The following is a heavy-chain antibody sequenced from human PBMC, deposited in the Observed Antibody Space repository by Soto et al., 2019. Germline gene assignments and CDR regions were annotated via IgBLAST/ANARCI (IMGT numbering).Heavy chain of an antibody. CDR3: AKGDLLWDPFDL. V-gene: IGHV3-23*01. D-gene: IGHD3-16*01. CDR1: GLPFSNYA. J-gene: IGHJ4*02. CDR2: ITASGYSA. Sequence: XGFLRLSFAASGLPFSNYAMTWVRQAPGKGLEWVSIITASGYSAYYGGAVKGRFTTSRDNSRSTLYLQMNGLRADDTAVYYCAKGDLLWDPFDLWGQGTLVTVSS.